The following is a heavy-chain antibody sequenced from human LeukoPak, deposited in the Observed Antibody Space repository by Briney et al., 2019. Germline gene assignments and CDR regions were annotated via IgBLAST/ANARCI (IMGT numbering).Heavy chain of an antibody. J-gene: IGHJ4*02. Sequence: ASVKVCCKVSGYILTELSMHWVRQAPGKGLEWMGGFDPEDGEKIYAQKFQGRVTMTEDTSTDTAYMELSSLRSDDTAVYYCATETTAGTLDYWGQGTLVTVSS. CDR2: FDPEDGEK. CDR3: ATETTAGTLDY. CDR1: GYILTELS. D-gene: IGHD6-13*01. V-gene: IGHV1-24*01.